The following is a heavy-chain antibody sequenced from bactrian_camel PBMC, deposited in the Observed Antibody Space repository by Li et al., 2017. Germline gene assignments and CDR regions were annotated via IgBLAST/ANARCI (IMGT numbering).Heavy chain of an antibody. CDR1: LYIYSSYC. D-gene: IGHD4*01. CDR2: ISRADVT. Sequence: DVQLVESGGGSVQAGGSLRLSCGISLYIYSSYCMGWFRQAPGKERAAVAVISRADVTLYAEAVQGRFIISQDNAVNTMYLQMNSLKTEDTAVYRCQPYGRSYVDYNCRAGLGQGTQVTVS. J-gene: IGHJ4*01. V-gene: IGHV3S67*01.